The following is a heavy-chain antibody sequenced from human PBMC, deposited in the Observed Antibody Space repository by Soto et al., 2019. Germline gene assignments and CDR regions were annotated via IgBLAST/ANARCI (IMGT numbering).Heavy chain of an antibody. D-gene: IGHD3-9*01. V-gene: IGHV2-5*02. Sequence: QITLKESGPTLVRPTQTLTLTCAFSGFSLSTSGVGVGWIRQPPGKALEWLAVIYWDDSKHYSPSLRCRLTITKDTSKNQVVLTMTNMDPMDTGTYGCAHQGPEDWPLDYWGQGTLVTVSS. CDR3: AHQGPEDWPLDY. CDR1: GFSLSTSGVG. J-gene: IGHJ4*02. CDR2: IYWDDSK.